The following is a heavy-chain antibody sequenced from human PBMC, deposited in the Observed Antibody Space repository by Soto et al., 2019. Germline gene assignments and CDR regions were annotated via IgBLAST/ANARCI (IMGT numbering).Heavy chain of an antibody. CDR2: ISSSSSYI. J-gene: IGHJ6*02. CDR3: ARDPSYSSSWYILHYYYGMDV. Sequence: GGSLRLSCAASGFTFSSYSMNWVRQAPGKGLEWVSSISSSSSYIYYADSVKGRFTISRDNAKNSLYLQMNSLRAEDTAVYYCARDPSYSSSWYILHYYYGMDVWGQGTTVTV. CDR1: GFTFSSYS. V-gene: IGHV3-21*01. D-gene: IGHD6-13*01.